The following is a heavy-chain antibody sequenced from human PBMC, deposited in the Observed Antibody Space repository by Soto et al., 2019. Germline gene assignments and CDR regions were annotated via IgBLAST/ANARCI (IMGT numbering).Heavy chain of an antibody. CDR1: GDSISSYY. CDR2: LYYGRSA. Sequence: QVQLQESGPGLVKPSQTLSLTCAVSGDSISSYYCMWIRQPPGKGLESIGYLYYGRSANYNPSLKRRVTLSVDTSTNQCSLTLSSMTAADTAVYYCALRSMAVVPEYWGQGTLVTVSS. J-gene: IGHJ4*02. D-gene: IGHD3-22*01. CDR3: ALRSMAVVPEY. V-gene: IGHV4-59*01.